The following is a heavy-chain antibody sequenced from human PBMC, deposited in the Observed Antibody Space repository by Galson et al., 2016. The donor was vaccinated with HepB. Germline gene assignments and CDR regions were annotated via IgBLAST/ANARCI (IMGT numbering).Heavy chain of an antibody. CDR3: ARNHATRKLTYPYRFDS. J-gene: IGHJ4*02. D-gene: IGHD1-14*01. Sequence: SETLSLTCAVSGDSMEFSDWWSWVRQPPGRGLEWIGEASLTGSTTYNPSLESRVTISLDKSESQFSLSLHSATAADTAIYYCARNHATRKLTYPYRFDSWGQGTLVTVSS. V-gene: IGHV4-4*02. CDR1: GDSMEFSDW. CDR2: ASLTGST.